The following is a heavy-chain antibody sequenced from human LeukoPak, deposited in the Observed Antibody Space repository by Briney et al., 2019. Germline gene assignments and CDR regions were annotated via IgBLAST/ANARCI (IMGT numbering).Heavy chain of an antibody. Sequence: SQTLSLTCGISGDSVSSNIAAWNWIRQSPSRGLEWLGRTYYRSKWVTEYAVSVKSRITINADTSNNQFSLHLYSVTPEDTAVYYCARVIDAGADCWGQGALVTVSS. CDR1: GDSVSSNIAA. D-gene: IGHD2-8*02. V-gene: IGHV6-1*01. CDR3: ARVIDAGADC. CDR2: TYYRSKWVT. J-gene: IGHJ4*02.